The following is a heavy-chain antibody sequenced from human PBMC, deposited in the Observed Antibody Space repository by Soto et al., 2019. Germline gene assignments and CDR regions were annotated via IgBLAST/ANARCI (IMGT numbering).Heavy chain of an antibody. CDR1: GGSISGYN. Sequence: QLQESGPGLVKPSETLSLKCIVSGGSISGYNWSWIRQPGGRGLEWIGRIYSGGSTTYNPSLESRVTMSVDTSKNQFSLKLRSVTAADTAVYFCARDHGSGYYYFAMDVWGQGTTVTVSS. V-gene: IGHV4-4*07. J-gene: IGHJ6*02. CDR3: ARDHGSGYYYFAMDV. D-gene: IGHD3-10*01. CDR2: IYSGGST.